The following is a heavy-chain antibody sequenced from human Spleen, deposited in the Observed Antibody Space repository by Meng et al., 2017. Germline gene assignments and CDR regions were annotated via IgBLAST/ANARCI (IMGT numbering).Heavy chain of an antibody. CDR1: GFTFSNAW. V-gene: IGHV3-15*01. J-gene: IGHJ4*01. CDR3: SGHVDY. CDR2: MKSNVDGGTV. Sequence: EGRLVGSGVGFERPGGSLRLSCAASGFTFSNAWMTWVRQAPGKGLEWIGRMKSNVDGGTVDYAAAVKGRFFISRDDSENTFYLQMNSLKTEDTAVYYCSGHVDYWGHGTLVTVSS.